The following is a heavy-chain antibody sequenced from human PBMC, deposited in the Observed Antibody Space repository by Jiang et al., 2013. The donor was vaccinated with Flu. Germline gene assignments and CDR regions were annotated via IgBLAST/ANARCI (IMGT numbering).Heavy chain of an antibody. CDR3: ARDQADYGDDAFDI. Sequence: GSGLVKPSETLSLTCTVSGDSISSHSYYWVWIRQPPGKGLEWIGSIYYTGSTYYNPSLKRRVSMSVDTSNNRLSLKLTSVTAADTAVHYCARDQADYGDDAFDIWGQGTVVTVSS. V-gene: IGHV4-39*07. J-gene: IGHJ3*02. CDR2: IYYTGST. D-gene: IGHD4-17*01. CDR1: GDSISSHSYY.